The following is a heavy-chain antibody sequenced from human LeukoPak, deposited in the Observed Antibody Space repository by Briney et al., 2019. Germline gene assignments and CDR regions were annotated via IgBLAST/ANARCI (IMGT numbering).Heavy chain of an antibody. CDR2: IYSGGST. Sequence: ETLSLTCTVSGGSISSYYWSWVRQAPGKGLEWVSVIYSGGSTYYADSVKGRFTISRDNSKNTLYLQMNSLRAEDTAVYYCAKVALVVPAAMPPYYYYYGMDVWGQGTTVTVSS. CDR1: GGSISSYY. V-gene: IGHV3-53*01. J-gene: IGHJ6*02. D-gene: IGHD2-2*01. CDR3: AKVALVVPAAMPPYYYYYGMDV.